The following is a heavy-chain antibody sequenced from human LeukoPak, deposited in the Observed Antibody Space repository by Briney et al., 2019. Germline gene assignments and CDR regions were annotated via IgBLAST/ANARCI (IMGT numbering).Heavy chain of an antibody. CDR3: AREFYDSSGYTDY. D-gene: IGHD3-22*01. V-gene: IGHV4-38-2*02. Sequence: PSETLSLTCAVSSYSISSGYYWGWVRQPPGEGLEWIGSIYHSETAYYNPSLKTRVTISIDTSKNQFSLKLRSVTAADTAVYYCAREFYDSSGYTDYWGQGTLVTVSS. CDR2: IYHSETA. CDR1: SYSISSGYY. J-gene: IGHJ4*02.